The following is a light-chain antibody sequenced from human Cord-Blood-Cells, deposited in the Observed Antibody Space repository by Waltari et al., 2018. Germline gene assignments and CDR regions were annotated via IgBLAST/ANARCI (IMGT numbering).Light chain of an antibody. CDR2: DVS. Sequence: QSALTQPASVSGSPGQSITISCTRPSSDVGAYNYVSWYQQHPGKAPTLMIYDVSNRPSGVSNRFSGSKSGNTASLTISGLQAEDEADYYCSSYTSSSTRVFGGGTKLTVL. J-gene: IGLJ3*02. CDR1: SSDVGAYNY. V-gene: IGLV2-14*01. CDR3: SSYTSSSTRV.